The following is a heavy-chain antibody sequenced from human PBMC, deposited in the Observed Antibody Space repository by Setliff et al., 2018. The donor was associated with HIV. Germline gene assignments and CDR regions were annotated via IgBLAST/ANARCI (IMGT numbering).Heavy chain of an antibody. CDR3: ARDWAASGYYPDTFDF. J-gene: IGHJ3*01. CDR2: INPSGGST. D-gene: IGHD3-22*01. Sequence: ASVKVSCKASGYTFTSYYLHWVRQAPGQGLEWMGIINPSGGSTTYAQKFQGRVTMTRDTSASTGYMGLSSLGSGDTAVYYCARDWAASGYYPDTFDFWGQGTMVTVSS. CDR1: GYTFTSYY. V-gene: IGHV1-46*03.